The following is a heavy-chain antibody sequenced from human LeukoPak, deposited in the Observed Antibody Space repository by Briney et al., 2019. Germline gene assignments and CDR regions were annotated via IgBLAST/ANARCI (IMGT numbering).Heavy chain of an antibody. CDR3: ARAGSYRFDY. D-gene: IGHD1-26*01. CDR1: GFTFSSYS. Sequence: PGGSLRLSCAASGFTFSSYSMNWVRQAPGKGLEWVSSISSSSSHIYYADSVKGRFTISRDNAKNTVFLQMNSLRAEDTAVYYCARAGSYRFDYWGQGTLVTVSS. CDR2: ISSSSSHI. V-gene: IGHV3-21*01. J-gene: IGHJ4*02.